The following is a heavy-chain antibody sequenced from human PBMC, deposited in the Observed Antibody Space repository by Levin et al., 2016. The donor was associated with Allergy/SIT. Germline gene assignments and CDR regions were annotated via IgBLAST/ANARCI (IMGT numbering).Heavy chain of an antibody. CDR1: GFTFRDYV. Sequence: GESLKISCTASGFTFRDYVMSWIRQAPGKGLEWVGFIRSEAFGGTTEYAASVKGRFTISRDDSKNIAYLQVSSLKTEDTAVYYCARALWGDDFWRPAYGMDVWGQGTTVTVSS. CDR2: IRSEAFGGTT. CDR3: ARALWGDDFWRPAYGMDV. V-gene: IGHV3-49*03. D-gene: IGHD3-3*01. J-gene: IGHJ6*02.